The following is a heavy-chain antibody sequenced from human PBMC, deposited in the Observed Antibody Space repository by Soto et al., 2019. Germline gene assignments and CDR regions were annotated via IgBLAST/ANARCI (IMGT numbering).Heavy chain of an antibody. CDR3: ARKTRDSSTGMDV. Sequence: DSVQVSCKASGYTFTGYYMHWARQAPGQGLEWMGWINPNSGGTNYAQKFQGWVTMTRDTSISTAYMELSRLRSDDTAVYYCARKTRDSSTGMDVWGQGNRVT. CDR2: INPNSGGT. CDR1: GYTFTGYY. J-gene: IGHJ6*02. V-gene: IGHV1-2*04. D-gene: IGHD2-15*01.